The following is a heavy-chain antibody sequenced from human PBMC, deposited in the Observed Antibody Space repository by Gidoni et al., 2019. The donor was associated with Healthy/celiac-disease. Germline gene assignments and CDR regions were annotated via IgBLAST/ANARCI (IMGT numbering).Heavy chain of an antibody. CDR2: IKCDGRRK. D-gene: IGHD2-15*01. CDR3: ERKAVLDSRIDY. CDR1: GFPFSGYW. V-gene: IGHV3-74*01. Sequence: EVQLVASGGGFVQPGGSLRLSCAASGFPFSGYWMHWVRQAPGKGLVWVSRIKCDGRRKSYEDAVKGRFNIARDKAKNTLELKMNSQRAEDTAVYNCERKAVLDSRIDYWGQGKLVTVSS. J-gene: IGHJ4*02.